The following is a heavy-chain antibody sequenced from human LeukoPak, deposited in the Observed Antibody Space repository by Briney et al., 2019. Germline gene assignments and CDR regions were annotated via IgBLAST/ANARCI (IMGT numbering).Heavy chain of an antibody. Sequence: PGGSLRLSCAASGFTVSSIYMTWVRQAPGKGLEWVSVIYSDGNTYYADSVRGRFTISRDISKNTVYLQMNSLRAEDTAVYYCARALGGYYSSFDPWGQGTLVTVSS. V-gene: IGHV3-66*01. CDR1: GFTVSSIY. D-gene: IGHD3-22*01. CDR3: ARALGGYYSSFDP. CDR2: IYSDGNT. J-gene: IGHJ5*02.